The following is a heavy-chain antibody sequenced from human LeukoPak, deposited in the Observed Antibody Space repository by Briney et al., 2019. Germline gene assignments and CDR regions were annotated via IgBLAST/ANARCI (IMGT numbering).Heavy chain of an antibody. V-gene: IGHV4-39*01. CDR3: ARHGSRSSSWYDWFDP. Sequence: PSETLSLTCTVSGDSISSSSYLWGWIRQPPRKGLEWIGIIYYSGSTSYNPSLKSRVTISVDTSKNQFSLRLSSVTAADTALYYCARHGSRSSSWYDWFDPWGQGTLVTVSS. J-gene: IGHJ5*02. CDR1: GDSISSSSYL. D-gene: IGHD6-13*01. CDR2: IYYSGST.